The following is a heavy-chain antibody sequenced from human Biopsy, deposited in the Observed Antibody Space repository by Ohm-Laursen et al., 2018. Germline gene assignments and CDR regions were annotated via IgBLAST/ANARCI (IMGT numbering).Heavy chain of an antibody. Sequence: SLRLSCAASGFTFSAYSIVWVRQAPGKGLEWVSAISSRTTSEYYADSVKGRVTISRDNADNSVSLQMSNLRLDDTAVYYCARWYGDLFYYYNGMDVWGQGTTATVSS. CDR1: GFTFSAYS. D-gene: IGHD3-10*01. J-gene: IGHJ6*02. CDR2: ISSRTTSE. V-gene: IGHV3-21*01. CDR3: ARWYGDLFYYYNGMDV.